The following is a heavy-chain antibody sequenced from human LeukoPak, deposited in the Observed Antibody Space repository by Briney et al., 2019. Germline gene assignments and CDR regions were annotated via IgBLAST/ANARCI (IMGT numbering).Heavy chain of an antibody. V-gene: IGHV3-48*01. J-gene: IGHJ6*03. CDR3: ARDYPDYGDYGDPLDYMDV. Sequence: GGSLRLSCAASGFTFSSYSMNWVRQAPGKGLEWVSYISSSSSTIYYADSVKGRFTISRDNAKNSLYLQMNSLRAEDTAVYYCARDYPDYGDYGDPLDYMDVWGKGTTVTVSS. D-gene: IGHD4-17*01. CDR2: ISSSSSTI. CDR1: GFTFSSYS.